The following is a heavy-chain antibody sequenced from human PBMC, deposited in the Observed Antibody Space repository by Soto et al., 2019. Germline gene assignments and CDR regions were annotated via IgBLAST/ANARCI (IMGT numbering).Heavy chain of an antibody. CDR2: IYYSGST. J-gene: IGHJ4*02. D-gene: IGHD6-13*01. CDR1: GGSISSGGYY. CDR3: ARGGIAAPVDY. Sequence: QVQLQESGPGLVKPSQTLSLTCTVSGGSISSGGYYWSWIRQHPGKGLEWIGYIYYSGSTYYNPCLNGGVTISVDTSKNQFSLKLSSVTAADTAVYYCARGGIAAPVDYWGQGTLVTVSS. V-gene: IGHV4-31*03.